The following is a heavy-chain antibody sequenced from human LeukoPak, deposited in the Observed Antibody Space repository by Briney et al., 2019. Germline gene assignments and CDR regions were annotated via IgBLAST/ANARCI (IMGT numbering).Heavy chain of an antibody. V-gene: IGHV3-30*18. Sequence: GGSLRLSCAASGFTFSSYGMHWVRQAPGKGLEWMAVISYDGSNKYYTDSVKGRFTISRDNSKNTLYLQMNSLRDEDTAVYYCAKENTAMALDYWGQGTLVTVSS. CDR2: ISYDGSNK. D-gene: IGHD5-18*01. CDR3: AKENTAMALDY. J-gene: IGHJ4*02. CDR1: GFTFSSYG.